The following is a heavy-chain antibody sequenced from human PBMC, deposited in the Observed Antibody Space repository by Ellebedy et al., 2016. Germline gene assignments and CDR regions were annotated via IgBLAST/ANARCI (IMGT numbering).Heavy chain of an antibody. V-gene: IGHV4-59*02. D-gene: IGHD3-22*01. J-gene: IGHJ4*02. CDR1: GVSVTGYY. CDR3: AREVDYYDSSGYYFDY. CDR2: IYEGLSVKT. Sequence: SETLSLXCTVSGVSVTGYYWSWIRQPPGKGLEWIGSIYEGLSVKTNYNPSLKSRVTISVDTSKNQFSLRLSSVTAADTAVYYCAREVDYYDSSGYYFDYWGQGTLVTVSS.